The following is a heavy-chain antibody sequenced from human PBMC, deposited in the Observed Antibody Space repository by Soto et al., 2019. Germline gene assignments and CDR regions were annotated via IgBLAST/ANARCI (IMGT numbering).Heavy chain of an antibody. D-gene: IGHD2-21*02. Sequence: GESLKISCQGSVYSFTNYWIGWVRQMPGKGLEWMGVIYPGDSDTRYSPSFQGQVIISADKSISTAYLQWSSLKASDTAMYYCAIGGDWYFFDIWAQGTMVTVSS. V-gene: IGHV5-51*01. CDR3: AIGGDWYFFDI. J-gene: IGHJ3*02. CDR2: IYPGDSDT. CDR1: VYSFTNYW.